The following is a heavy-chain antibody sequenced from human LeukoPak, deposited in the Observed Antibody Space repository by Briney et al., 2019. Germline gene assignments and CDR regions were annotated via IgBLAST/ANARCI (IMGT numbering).Heavy chain of an antibody. D-gene: IGHD3-22*01. CDR1: GFTFSNYA. Sequence: GGSLRLSCAASGFTFSNYAMSWVRQAPGKGLEWVSTISDNGGSTYFADSVKGRFTISRDNSENTLYLQMNSLRAEDTAVYYCAKGRSGYYANSFDYWGQGTLVTVSS. CDR3: AKGRSGYYANSFDY. V-gene: IGHV3-23*01. CDR2: ISDNGGST. J-gene: IGHJ4*02.